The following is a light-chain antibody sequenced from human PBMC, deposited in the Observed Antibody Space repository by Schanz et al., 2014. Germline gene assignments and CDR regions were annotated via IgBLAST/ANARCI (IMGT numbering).Light chain of an antibody. J-gene: IGKJ3*01. V-gene: IGKV1-33*01. Sequence: DIQMTQSPSSLSASVGARVTITCQASQDISNYLNWYQQKPGKAPKLLIYDASNLETGVPSRFSGSRSGTDFTFTISSLQPEDIATYYCQQYDNLPITFGPGTKVEI. CDR2: DAS. CDR1: QDISNY. CDR3: QQYDNLPIT.